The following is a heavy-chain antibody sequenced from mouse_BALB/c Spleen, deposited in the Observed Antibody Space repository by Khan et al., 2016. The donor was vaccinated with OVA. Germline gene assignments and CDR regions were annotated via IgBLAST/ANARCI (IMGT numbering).Heavy chain of an antibody. Sequence: QIQLVQSGPELKKPGETVKISCKASGYTFTDYSMHWVKQAPGKGLKWMGWINTETGETTYADDLTGRFALSLETSASTAYLQINNIKNEDTATYFCARSGSYDGFDYGVQGTTLTVSA. CDR2: INTETGET. V-gene: IGHV9-2-1*01. J-gene: IGHJ2*01. D-gene: IGHD2-12*01. CDR3: ARSGSYDGFDY. CDR1: GYTFTDYS.